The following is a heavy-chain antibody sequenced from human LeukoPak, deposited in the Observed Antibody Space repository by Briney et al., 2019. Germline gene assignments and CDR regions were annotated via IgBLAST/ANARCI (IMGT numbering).Heavy chain of an antibody. D-gene: IGHD3-22*01. J-gene: IGHJ4*02. Sequence: GASVKVSCKASGYTFTCYYMHWVRQAPGQGLEWRGWINPNSGGTNYAQKFQGRVTMTRDTSISTAYMELSRLRSDDTAVYYCARDGGYYYDSSGYSRVFDYWGQGTLVTVSS. CDR2: INPNSGGT. V-gene: IGHV1-2*02. CDR1: GYTFTCYY. CDR3: ARDGGYYYDSSGYSRVFDY.